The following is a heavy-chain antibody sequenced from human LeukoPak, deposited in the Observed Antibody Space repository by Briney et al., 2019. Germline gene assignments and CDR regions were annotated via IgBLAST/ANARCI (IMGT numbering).Heavy chain of an antibody. J-gene: IGHJ4*02. V-gene: IGHV3-53*01. D-gene: IGHD5-24*01. Sequence: GGSLRLSCAISGFSVTDNYMSWVRQAPGKGLEWVSVIETGGSTYYADSVKGRFTISKDNSKDTLSLQLNNLRVDDTAMYYCVRGRGDGFPDYWGQGTLVTVSS. CDR1: GFSVTDNY. CDR2: IETGGST. CDR3: VRGRGDGFPDY.